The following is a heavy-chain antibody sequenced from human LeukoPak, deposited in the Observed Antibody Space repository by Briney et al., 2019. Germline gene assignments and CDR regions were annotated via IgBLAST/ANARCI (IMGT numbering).Heavy chain of an antibody. J-gene: IGHJ4*02. CDR3: ARERLHEYYFDY. CDR2: ISSSSSYI. V-gene: IGHV3-21*01. Sequence: PGRSLRLSCAASGFAVSSNYMSWVRQAPGKGLEWVSSISSSSSYIYYADSVKGRFTISRDNAKNSLYLQMNSLRAEDTAVYYCARERLHEYYFDYWGQGTLVTVSS. CDR1: GFAVSSNY.